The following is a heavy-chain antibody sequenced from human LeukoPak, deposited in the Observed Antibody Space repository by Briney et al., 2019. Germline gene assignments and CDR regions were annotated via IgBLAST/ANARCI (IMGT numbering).Heavy chain of an antibody. CDR1: GFTFSSYA. Sequence: GRSLRLSCAASGFTFSSYAMHWVRQAPGKGLEGVAVISYDGSNKYYADSVKGRFTISRDNSKNTLYLQMNSLRAEDTAVYYCARGLGYCSSTSCPYYYYGMDVWGKGTTVTVSS. V-gene: IGHV3-30*04. CDR3: ARGLGYCSSTSCPYYYYGMDV. J-gene: IGHJ6*04. CDR2: ISYDGSNK. D-gene: IGHD2-2*01.